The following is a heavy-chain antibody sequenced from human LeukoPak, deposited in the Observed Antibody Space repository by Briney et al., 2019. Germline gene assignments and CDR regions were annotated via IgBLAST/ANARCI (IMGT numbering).Heavy chain of an antibody. CDR1: GGTFSSYA. CDR3: ARGVTMVRELYWYFDL. CDR2: IILIFGTA. J-gene: IGHJ2*01. D-gene: IGHD3-10*01. V-gene: IGHV1-69*13. Sequence: GASVKVSCKASGGTFSSYAISWVRQAPGQGLEWMGGIILIFGTANYAQKFQGRVTITADESTSTAYMELSSLRSEDTAVYYCARGVTMVRELYWYFDLWGRGTLVTVSS.